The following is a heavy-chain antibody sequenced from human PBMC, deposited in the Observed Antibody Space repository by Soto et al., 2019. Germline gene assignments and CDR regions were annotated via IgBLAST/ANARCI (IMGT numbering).Heavy chain of an antibody. J-gene: IGHJ5*02. D-gene: IGHD3-22*01. CDR1: GYTFTDYF. CDR3: VKTYDGSGQPSHYFDP. CDR2: INPKSGGT. Sequence: ASVKVSCKTSGYTFTDYFIHWVRQAPGQGLEWMGWINPKSGGTNYAQRFQGRVTMTRDTSISTVCMDLSGLRSDDTATYHCVKTYDGSGQPSHYFDPWGQGTPVTVSS. V-gene: IGHV1-2*02.